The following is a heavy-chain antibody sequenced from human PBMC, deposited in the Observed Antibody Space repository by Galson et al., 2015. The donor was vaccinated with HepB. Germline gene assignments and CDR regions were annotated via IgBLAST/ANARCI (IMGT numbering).Heavy chain of an antibody. CDR2: ISGDGRNT. Sequence: SLRLSCAASGFIFSNYAMHWVRQAPGKGLECVSAISGDGRNTYYTNPVKGRFTISRDNSKNTLYLQMGSLRAEDMAVYYCAKESIGDLDYWGQGTLVTVPS. J-gene: IGHJ4*02. V-gene: IGHV3-64*01. CDR3: AKESIGDLDY. CDR1: GFIFSNYA. D-gene: IGHD3-16*01.